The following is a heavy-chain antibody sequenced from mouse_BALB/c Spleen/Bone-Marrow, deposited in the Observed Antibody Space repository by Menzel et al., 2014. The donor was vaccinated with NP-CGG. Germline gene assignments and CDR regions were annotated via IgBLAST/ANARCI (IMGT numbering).Heavy chain of an antibody. V-gene: IGHV3-8*02. Sequence: EVQLVESGPSLVKPSQTLSLTCSVTGDSITSGYWNWIRKFPGNKLEYMGYISYSGSTYYNPSLKSRISITRDTSKNQYYLQLNSVTTEDTATYYCAREKVPYYYAMDYWGQGTSATVSS. D-gene: IGHD5-1*01. CDR1: GDSITSGY. CDR2: ISYSGST. CDR3: AREKVPYYYAMDY. J-gene: IGHJ4*01.